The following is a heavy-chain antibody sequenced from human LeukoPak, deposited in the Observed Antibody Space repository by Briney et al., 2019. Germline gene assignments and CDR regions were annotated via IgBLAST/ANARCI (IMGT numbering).Heavy chain of an antibody. CDR3: ARDPGIAAAGFDY. V-gene: IGHV4-59*01. Sequence: KPSETLSLTCTVSGGSISSYYWSWIRQPPGKGLEWIGYIYYSGSTNYNPSLESRVTISVDTSKNQFSLKLSSVTAADTAVYYCARDPGIAAAGFDYWGQGTLVTVSS. CDR2: IYYSGST. CDR1: GGSISSYY. J-gene: IGHJ4*02. D-gene: IGHD6-13*01.